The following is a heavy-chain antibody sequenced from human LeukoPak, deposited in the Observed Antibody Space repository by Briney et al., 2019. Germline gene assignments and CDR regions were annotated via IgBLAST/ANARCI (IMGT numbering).Heavy chain of an antibody. J-gene: IGHJ5*02. V-gene: IGHV3-7*03. CDR3: VNGYCSGGSCYSDDWFDP. CDR2: IKPDGSEK. D-gene: IGHD2-15*01. Sequence: GGSLRLSCAASGFTFSGYEMNWVRQAPGKGLEWVANIKPDGSEKYYVDSVKGRFTISRDNAKNSLYLQMNSLRAEDTAVYYCVNGYCSGGSCYSDDWFDPWGQGTLVTVSS. CDR1: GFTFSGYE.